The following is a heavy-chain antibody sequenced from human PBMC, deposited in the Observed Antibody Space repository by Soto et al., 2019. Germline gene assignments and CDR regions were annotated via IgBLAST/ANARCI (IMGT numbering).Heavy chain of an antibody. Sequence: YAASGFTFDNYALSWVRQAPGKGLEWGSVISGSGGNIHYAASVKGRFTISRDNSKNTLYLQMNSLTVEDTAVYYCAVLQCLIPFDYWGQGTLVSVSS. J-gene: IGHJ4*02. CDR2: ISGSGGNI. D-gene: IGHD6-19*01. CDR1: GFTFDNYA. V-gene: IGHV3-23*01. CDR3: AVLQCLIPFDY.